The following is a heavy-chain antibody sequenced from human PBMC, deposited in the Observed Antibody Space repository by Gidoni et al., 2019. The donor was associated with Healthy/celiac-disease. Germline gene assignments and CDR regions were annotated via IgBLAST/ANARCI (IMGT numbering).Heavy chain of an antibody. CDR2: SSSSSSTI. D-gene: IGHD2-2*01. Sequence: EVQLVESGGGLVQPGGSLRLSCAASGFTFSSYSMNWVRQAPGKGLEWVSYSSSSSSTIYYADSVKGRFTISRDNAKNSLYLQMNSLRAEDTAVYYCARDRIVVVPAAIPGMDVWGQGTTVTVSS. J-gene: IGHJ6*02. V-gene: IGHV3-48*01. CDR3: ARDRIVVVPAAIPGMDV. CDR1: GFTFSSYS.